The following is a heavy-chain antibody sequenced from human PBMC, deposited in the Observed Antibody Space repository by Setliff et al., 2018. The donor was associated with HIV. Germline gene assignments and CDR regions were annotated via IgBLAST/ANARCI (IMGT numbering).Heavy chain of an antibody. J-gene: IGHJ4*02. D-gene: IGHD6-19*01. CDR3: AKNLYRSPWSPLDY. CDR2: IRYDGSYK. V-gene: IGHV3-30*02. CDR1: DITFSSYG. Sequence: PGGSLRLSCAASDITFSSYGMHWVRQAPGKGPAWVAFIRYDGSYKFYADSVKGRFTISRDNSKNTLYLQMNSLRPEDTAVYYCAKNLYRSPWSPLDYWGQGTLVTVSS.